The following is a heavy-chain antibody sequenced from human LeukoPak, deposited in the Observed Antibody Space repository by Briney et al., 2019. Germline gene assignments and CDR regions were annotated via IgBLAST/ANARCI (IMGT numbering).Heavy chain of an antibody. CDR3: ARWQLPHNYMDV. CDR1: GYTFTGYY. J-gene: IGHJ6*03. Sequence: ASVKVSCKASGYTFTGYYMHWVRQAPGQGLEWMGWINPNSGGTNYAQKFQGRVTMTRDTSISTAYMELSRLRSDDTAVYYCARWQLPHNYMDVWGKGTTVTISS. CDR2: INPNSGGT. D-gene: IGHD2-15*01. V-gene: IGHV1-2*02.